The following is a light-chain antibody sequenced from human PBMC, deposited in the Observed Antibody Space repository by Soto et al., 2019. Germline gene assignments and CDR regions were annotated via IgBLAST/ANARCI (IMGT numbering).Light chain of an antibody. CDR1: QSISSW. J-gene: IGKJ1*01. CDR2: KAS. V-gene: IGKV1-5*03. Sequence: DIQMTQSPSTLSASVGDRVTITCRASQSISSWLAWYQQKPGKAPKLLIYKASSLESGVPSRFSGSGSGTEFTLSISSLQPDDFATYDCQQYNSLWTLGQGTKVEIK. CDR3: QQYNSLWT.